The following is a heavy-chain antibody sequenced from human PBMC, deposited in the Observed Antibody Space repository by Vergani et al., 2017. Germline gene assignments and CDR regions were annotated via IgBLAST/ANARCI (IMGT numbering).Heavy chain of an antibody. V-gene: IGHV7-4-1*02. CDR3: ARQPIYDFWSGYDNWYFDL. CDR1: GYTFTSYG. D-gene: IGHD3-3*01. CDR2: INTNTGNP. J-gene: IGHJ2*01. Sequence: QVQLVQSGAEVKKPGASVKVSCKASGYTFTSYGISWVRQAPGQGLEWMGWINTNTGNPTYAQGFTGRFVFSLDTSVSTAYLQISRLKAEDTAVYYCARQPIYDFWSGYDNWYFDLWGRGTLVTVSS.